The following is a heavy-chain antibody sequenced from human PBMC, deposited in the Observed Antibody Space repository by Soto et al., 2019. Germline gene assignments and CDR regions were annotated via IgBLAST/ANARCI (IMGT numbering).Heavy chain of an antibody. J-gene: IGHJ2*01. Sequence: QLQLVQSGAEVKKPGASVEVSCKASGYNFTTYYIHWVRHAPGQGLEWMGVINPGGVSTKYAQKFQDRVTMTSEKSSSTVYMDLSSLRSEDTALYLCASGGNGDNVGYWYFDLWGRGTLVTVSP. V-gene: IGHV1-46*03. CDR1: GYNFTTYY. CDR2: INPGGVST. CDR3: ASGGNGDNVGYWYFDL. D-gene: IGHD4-17*01.